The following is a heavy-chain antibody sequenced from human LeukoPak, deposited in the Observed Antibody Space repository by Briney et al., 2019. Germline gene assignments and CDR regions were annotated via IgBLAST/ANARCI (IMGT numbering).Heavy chain of an antibody. Sequence: GASVTVSCKASGYTFTSYAMHWVRQAPGQRLEWMGWINAGNGNTKYSRKFQGRVTITRDTSASTAYMELSSLRSEDTAVYYCARRGPYSSGWYVSFDYWGQGTLVTVSS. J-gene: IGHJ4*02. D-gene: IGHD6-19*01. CDR1: GYTFTSYA. CDR3: ARRGPYSSGWYVSFDY. CDR2: INAGNGNT. V-gene: IGHV1-3*01.